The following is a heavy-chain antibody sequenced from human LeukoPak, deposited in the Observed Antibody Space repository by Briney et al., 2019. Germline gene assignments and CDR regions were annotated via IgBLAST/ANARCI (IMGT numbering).Heavy chain of an antibody. V-gene: IGHV3-23*01. CDR1: GFTFNSFA. CDR3: AKSLGVGGYTRYKGFDQ. Sequence: GSLRLSCAASGFTFNSFAMNWVRQAPGKGLEGASSISGSDGSSRYADFVKGRFTISRDNSKNTLHLQMHSLRAEDTAVYYCAKSLGVGGYTRYKGFDQWGQGTLVTVSS. CDR2: ISGSDGSS. D-gene: IGHD3-16*02. J-gene: IGHJ4*02.